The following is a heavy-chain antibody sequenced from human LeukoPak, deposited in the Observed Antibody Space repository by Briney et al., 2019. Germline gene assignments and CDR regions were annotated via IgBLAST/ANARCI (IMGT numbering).Heavy chain of an antibody. J-gene: IGHJ4*02. CDR2: MSGSGGST. D-gene: IGHD2-15*01. CDR3: AKERYCSGGSCYSDY. V-gene: IGHV3-23*01. CDR1: GFTFSNYA. Sequence: GGSLRLSCAASGFTFSNYAMSWVRQAPGKGLEWVSSMSGSGGSTYYADSVKGRFTISRDNSKNTLYLQMNSLRAEDTALYYCAKERYCSGGSCYSDYRGQGTLVTVSS.